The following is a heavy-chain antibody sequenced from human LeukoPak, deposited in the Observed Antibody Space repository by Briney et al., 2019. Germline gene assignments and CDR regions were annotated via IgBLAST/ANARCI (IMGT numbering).Heavy chain of an antibody. CDR3: ATSSNGNWFDP. V-gene: IGHV4-30-2*01. J-gene: IGHJ5*02. D-gene: IGHD2-8*01. CDR2: IFHTGST. Sequence: PSETLSLTCAVSGGSISSAGYSWSWIRQPPGKGLEWIGYIFHTGSTYYNPSLKNRLTISLDRSSNQFSLKLSSVTAADTAVYYCATSSNGNWFDPWGQGTLVTVSS. CDR1: GGSISSAGYS.